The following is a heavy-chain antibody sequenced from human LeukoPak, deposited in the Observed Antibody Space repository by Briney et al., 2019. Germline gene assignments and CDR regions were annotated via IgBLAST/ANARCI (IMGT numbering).Heavy chain of an antibody. CDR2: MNPNSGNT. D-gene: IGHD6-13*01. Sequence: GASVKVSCNASGYSFTSYDINWVRQATGQGLEWMGWMNPNSGNTGYAQKFQGRVTMTRNTSISTAYMELSSLRSEDTAVYYCAWGYSSSWYNSAFDIWGQGTMVTVSS. CDR1: GYSFTSYD. J-gene: IGHJ3*02. V-gene: IGHV1-8*01. CDR3: AWGYSSSWYNSAFDI.